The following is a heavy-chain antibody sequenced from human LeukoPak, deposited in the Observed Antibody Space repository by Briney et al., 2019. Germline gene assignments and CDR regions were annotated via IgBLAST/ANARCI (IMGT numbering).Heavy chain of an antibody. V-gene: IGHV4-34*01. Sequence: SETLSLTCAVYGGSFSGYYWSWIRQPPGKGLEWVGEINHSGSTNYNPSLKSRVTISVDTSKNQFSLKLSSVTAADTAVYYCGTMEDDYWGQGTLVTVSS. J-gene: IGHJ4*02. D-gene: IGHD3-10*01. CDR1: GGSFSGYY. CDR3: GTMEDDY. CDR2: INHSGST.